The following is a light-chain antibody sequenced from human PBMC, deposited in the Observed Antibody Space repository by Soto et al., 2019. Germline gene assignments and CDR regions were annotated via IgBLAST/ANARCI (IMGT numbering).Light chain of an antibody. Sequence: DIQMTQSPSSLSASVGDRVTITCRASQRISNYLIWYQQKPGKAPKSLIYVASSLQSGVPSRFSGSGSGTDFTLTISSLQPEDFETYYCQQSSNTPYTFGQGTKVDIK. V-gene: IGKV1-39*01. CDR2: VAS. J-gene: IGKJ2*01. CDR3: QQSSNTPYT. CDR1: QRISNY.